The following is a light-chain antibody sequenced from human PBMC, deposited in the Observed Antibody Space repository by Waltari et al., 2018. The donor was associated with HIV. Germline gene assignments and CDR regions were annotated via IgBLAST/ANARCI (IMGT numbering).Light chain of an antibody. CDR2: EDD. CDR3: YSTDISGDHRV. J-gene: IGLJ2*01. CDR1: ALPTRF. V-gene: IGLV3-10*01. Sequence: SYELTQPPSVSVSPGQTARITCSGDALPTRFAYWFQQKSGQAPVLVIYEDDKRPSGIPERFSGSISGTMATLTISGAQVEDEGDFYCYSTDISGDHRVFGGPTKLTVL.